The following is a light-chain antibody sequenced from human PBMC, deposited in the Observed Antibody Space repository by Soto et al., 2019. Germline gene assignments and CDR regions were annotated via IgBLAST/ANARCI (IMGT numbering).Light chain of an antibody. J-gene: IGKJ1*01. CDR3: QQYNNWPRT. Sequence: EIVLTQSPGTLSLSPGERATLSCRASQSISSSYLAWYRQKPGQAPRLLIYGASTRATGIPARFSGSGSGTEFTLIISSLQSEEFAVYYCQQYNNWPRTFGKGTKVDIK. CDR1: QSISSSY. CDR2: GAS. V-gene: IGKV3-15*01.